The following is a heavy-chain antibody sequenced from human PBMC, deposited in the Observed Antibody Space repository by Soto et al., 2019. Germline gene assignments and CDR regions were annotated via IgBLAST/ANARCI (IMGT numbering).Heavy chain of an antibody. D-gene: IGHD2-15*01. Sequence: QVQLVESGGGVVQPGRSLRLSCAASGFTFTTYAIHWVPQAPGKGLEWVAVISNDGRGKYYADSVKGRFTISRDNSKNTLYLQMNSLRSDDTAVYYCARDQCFGGGRSCYYFDFWGQGTLVTVSS. J-gene: IGHJ4*02. CDR3: ARDQCFGGGRSCYYFDF. V-gene: IGHV3-30*04. CDR2: ISNDGRGK. CDR1: GFTFTTYA.